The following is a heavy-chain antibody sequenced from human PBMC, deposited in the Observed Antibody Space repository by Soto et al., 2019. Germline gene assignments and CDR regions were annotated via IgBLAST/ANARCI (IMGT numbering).Heavy chain of an antibody. Sequence: PSETLSLTCTVSGGSISSNNYYWGWIRQPPGKGLEWIGSLYYGGTTYYNPSLKGRVTISVDTSKKQFYLMLASVTAADTAVYYCATRLFLEKLYFDNWGQGTLVTVSS. CDR3: ATRLFLEKLYFDN. J-gene: IGHJ4*02. V-gene: IGHV4-39*01. CDR1: GGSISSNNYY. CDR2: LYYGGTT.